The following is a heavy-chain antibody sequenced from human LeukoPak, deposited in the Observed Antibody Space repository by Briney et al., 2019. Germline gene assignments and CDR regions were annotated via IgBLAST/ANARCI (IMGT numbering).Heavy chain of an antibody. V-gene: IGHV1-2*02. CDR1: GYTLTELS. J-gene: IGHJ5*02. CDR3: ARDPPKFYSGSYSGWFDP. Sequence: ASVKVSCKVSGYTLTELSMHWVRQAPGQGLEWMGWINPNSGGTNYAKKFQGRVTMTRDTSISTAYMELSRLRSDDTAVYYCARDPPKFYSGSYSGWFDPWGQGTLVTVSS. CDR2: INPNSGGT. D-gene: IGHD1-26*01.